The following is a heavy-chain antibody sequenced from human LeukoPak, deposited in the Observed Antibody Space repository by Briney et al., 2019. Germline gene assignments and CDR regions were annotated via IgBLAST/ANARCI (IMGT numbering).Heavy chain of an antibody. CDR1: GFTFRSYG. D-gene: IGHD3-10*01. CDR3: AKDEARFGEMSAFDI. Sequence: PGGPLTLPCAASGFTFRSYGMHGLRQAPGKGREGVAFIGYDGSNKYYADSVKGRFTISRDNSKNTLYLQMNRLRAEDTAVYYCAKDEARFGEMSAFDIWGQGTMVTVSS. J-gene: IGHJ3*02. V-gene: IGHV3-30*02. CDR2: IGYDGSNK.